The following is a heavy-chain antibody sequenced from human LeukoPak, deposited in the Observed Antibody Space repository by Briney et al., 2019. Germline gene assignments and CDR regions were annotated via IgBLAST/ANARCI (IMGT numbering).Heavy chain of an antibody. CDR2: ITGSGGST. CDR1: VFSFSTYA. Sequence: GGSLRLSCAASVFSFSTYAMSWVRQAPGKGLEWVSSITGSGGSTYYADSVKGRVTVSRDNSKSTLYLQMNSLRAEDMAVYYCAKSSYYDSSGYYREYYFDYWGQGTLVTVSS. CDR3: AKSSYYDSSGYYREYYFDY. D-gene: IGHD3-22*01. V-gene: IGHV3-23*01. J-gene: IGHJ4*02.